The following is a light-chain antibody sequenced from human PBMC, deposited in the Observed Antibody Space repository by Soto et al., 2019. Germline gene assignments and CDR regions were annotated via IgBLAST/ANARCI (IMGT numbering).Light chain of an antibody. Sequence: DIQMTQSPSSLSASVGDRVTITCRASQGISNYLAWYQQIPGKVPKLLISAASTLQSGVPSRFSGSGSGTDFTLTTSSLQPGDVASYYCQKYTNVPAFGGGTKVEIK. J-gene: IGKJ4*02. CDR2: AAS. CDR3: QKYTNVPA. V-gene: IGKV1-27*01. CDR1: QGISNY.